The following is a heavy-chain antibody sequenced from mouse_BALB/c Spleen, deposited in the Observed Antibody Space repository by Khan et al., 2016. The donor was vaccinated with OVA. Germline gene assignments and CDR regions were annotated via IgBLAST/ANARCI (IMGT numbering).Heavy chain of an antibody. CDR1: GFTFSSYA. CDR3: ARNPFGSRTGWYFAV. V-gene: IGHV5-9-3*01. D-gene: IGHD1-1*01. J-gene: IGHJ1*01. CDR2: ISSGGSYT. Sequence: EVELVESGGGLVKPGGSLKLSCAASGFTFSSYAMSWVRQTPEKRLEWVATISSGGSYTYYPDSVKGRFTISRDNAKNTLYLQMSSLRSEDTAMYYCARNPFGSRTGWYFAVWGAGTTVTVSS.